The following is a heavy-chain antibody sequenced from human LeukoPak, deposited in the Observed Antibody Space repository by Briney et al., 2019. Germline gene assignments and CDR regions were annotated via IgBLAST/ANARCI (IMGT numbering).Heavy chain of an antibody. V-gene: IGHV3-30-3*01. CDR3: TFGQRSFFFDH. J-gene: IGHJ4*02. CDR2: ISYDGSDE. CDR1: GFTFSSYW. D-gene: IGHD2/OR15-2a*01. Sequence: PGGSLRLSCAASGFTFSSYWMSWVRQAPGKGLEWVAVISYDGSDEYYGDSVKGRFNISRDNSKNTLYLEMNSLRGEDTALYYCTFGQRSFFFDHWGQGTLVTVSS.